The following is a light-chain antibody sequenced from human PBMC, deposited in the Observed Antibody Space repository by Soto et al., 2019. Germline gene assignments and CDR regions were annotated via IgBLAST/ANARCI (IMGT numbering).Light chain of an antibody. V-gene: IGKV1-27*01. J-gene: IGKJ1*01. CDR1: QSISNY. CDR2: AAS. CDR3: QRYNSAPPT. Sequence: DIQMTQSPSTLSASVGDRVTITCRASQSISNYLAWYQQRPGKVPKVLIFAASILQSGVPSRFSGSGSGTDFTLTISSLQPEDVATYYCQRYNSAPPTFGQGTKVEI.